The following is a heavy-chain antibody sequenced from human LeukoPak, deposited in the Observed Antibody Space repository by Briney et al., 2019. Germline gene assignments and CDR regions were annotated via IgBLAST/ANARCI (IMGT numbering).Heavy chain of an antibody. D-gene: IGHD1-26*01. CDR1: GGSISSSSYY. CDR2: IKQDASEK. CDR3: ATDRRLVGATGTFDS. V-gene: IGHV3-7*01. Sequence: ETLSLTCTVSGGSISSSSYYWGWVRQAPGKGLEWVANIKQDASEKYYVDSVKGRFTISRDNAKNSLYLQMNSLRGEDTAVYYCATDRRLVGATGTFDSWGQGTLVTVSS. J-gene: IGHJ4*02.